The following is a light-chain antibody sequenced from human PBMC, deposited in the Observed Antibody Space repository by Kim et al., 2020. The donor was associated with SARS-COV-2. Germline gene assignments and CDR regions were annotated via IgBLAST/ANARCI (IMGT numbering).Light chain of an antibody. V-gene: IGLV2-11*01. CDR3: YSFAGIYMHV. J-gene: IGLJ1*01. Sequence: GRSYTLACTAISTDVSGDTNVSWDLQNPGKGPALKFFDISKRPSRVPDRSSGTKSGNTASLNISSVQPENEADYYVYSFAGIYMHVLGTGTNVSIL. CDR2: DIS. CDR1: STDVSGDTN.